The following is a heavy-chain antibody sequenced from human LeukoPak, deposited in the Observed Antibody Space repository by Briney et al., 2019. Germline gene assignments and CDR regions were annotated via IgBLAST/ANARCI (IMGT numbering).Heavy chain of an antibody. J-gene: IGHJ3*02. CDR2: IIPIFGTA. D-gene: IGHD3-22*01. CDR3: ARPPDRDSSGYSDAFDI. V-gene: IGHV1-69*13. CDR1: GGTFSSYA. Sequence: AASVKVSCKASGGTFSSYAISWVRQAPGQGLEWMGGIIPIFGTANYAQKFQGRVTITADESTSTAYMELSSLRSEDTAVYYCARPPDRDSSGYSDAFDIWGQGTMVTVSS.